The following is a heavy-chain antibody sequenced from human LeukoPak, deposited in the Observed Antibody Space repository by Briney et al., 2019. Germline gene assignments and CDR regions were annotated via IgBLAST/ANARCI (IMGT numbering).Heavy chain of an antibody. Sequence: SETLSLTCAVYGGSFSGYYWTWIRQPPGKGLEWIGEINHSGMSAYDPSLKSRVIISVDTSKNQFSLKLSSVTAADTAVYYCARDWREGGAFDIWGQGTMVTVSS. J-gene: IGHJ3*02. CDR2: INHSGMS. CDR1: GGSFSGYY. CDR3: ARDWREGGAFDI. V-gene: IGHV4-34*01. D-gene: IGHD3-16*01.